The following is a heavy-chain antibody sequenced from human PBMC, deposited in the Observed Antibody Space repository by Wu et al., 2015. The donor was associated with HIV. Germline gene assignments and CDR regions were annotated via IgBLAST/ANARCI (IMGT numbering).Heavy chain of an antibody. J-gene: IGHJ4*02. CDR1: GYTLTELS. CDR3: ARDGVXASFDY. CDR2: FDPEDGET. D-gene: IGHD6-25*01. V-gene: IGHV1-24*01. Sequence: QVQLVQSGAEVKKPGASVKVSCKVSGYTLTELSMHWVRQAPGKGLEWMGGFDPEDGETIYAQKFQGRVTMTRDTSTSTVYMELSSLRSEDTAVYYCARDGVXASFDYWGQGTLVTVSS.